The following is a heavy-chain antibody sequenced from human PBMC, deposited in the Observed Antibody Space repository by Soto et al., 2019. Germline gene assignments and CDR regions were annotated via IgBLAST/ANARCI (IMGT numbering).Heavy chain of an antibody. J-gene: IGHJ4*02. V-gene: IGHV3-30*18. Sequence: QVQLVESGGGVVQPGRSLRLSCAASGFTFSSYAMHWVRQAPGTGLEWVAIISYDGSNKYYADSVKGRFTISRDNSKNTLYLQMFSLRAEDTAVYYCAKDRGYSSSWLDYWGQGTLITVSS. CDR3: AKDRGYSSSWLDY. CDR1: GFTFSSYA. D-gene: IGHD6-13*01. CDR2: ISYDGSNK.